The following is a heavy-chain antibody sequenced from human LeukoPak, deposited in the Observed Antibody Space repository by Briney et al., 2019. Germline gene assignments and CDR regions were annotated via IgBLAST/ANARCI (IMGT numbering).Heavy chain of an antibody. J-gene: IGHJ6*02. V-gene: IGHV4-34*01. CDR3: ARWGRIAAAADYYYGTDV. D-gene: IGHD6-13*01. CDR2: INHSGST. Sequence: SETLSLTCAVYGGSFSGYYWSWIRQPPGKGLEWIGEINHSGSTNYNPSLKSRVTISVDTSKNQFSLKLSSVTAADTAVYYCARWGRIAAAADYYYGTDVWGQGTTVTVSS. CDR1: GGSFSGYY.